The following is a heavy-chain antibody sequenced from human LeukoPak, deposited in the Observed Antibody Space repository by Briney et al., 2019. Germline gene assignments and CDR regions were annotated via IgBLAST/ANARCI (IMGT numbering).Heavy chain of an antibody. CDR3: AILSIAVAGIHDY. V-gene: IGHV1-2*02. Sequence: ASVKVSCKASGYTFTGYYMHWVRQAPGQGLEWMGWINPNSGGTNYAQKFQGRVTMTRDTSISTAYMELSRLRSDDTAVYYCAILSIAVAGIHDYWGQGTLVTVSS. CDR1: GYTFTGYY. CDR2: INPNSGGT. D-gene: IGHD6-19*01. J-gene: IGHJ4*02.